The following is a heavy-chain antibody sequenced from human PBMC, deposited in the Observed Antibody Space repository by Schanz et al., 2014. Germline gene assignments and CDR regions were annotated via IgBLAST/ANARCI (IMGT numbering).Heavy chain of an antibody. V-gene: IGHV3-15*07. J-gene: IGHJ4*02. CDR3: PADLWFGAVWGVW. D-gene: IGHD3-10*01. Sequence: EVQLVQSGGGLVQPGGSLRLSCAASGFTFSSHWMHWVRQDPGKGLVWVARIKSKTDGGTRDYAAPVKGRFTISTDDSKNPVYLQMNSLQTETPPVYSCPADLWFGAVWGVWWGQGTLVTVSS. CDR1: GFTFSSHW. CDR2: IKSKTDGGTR.